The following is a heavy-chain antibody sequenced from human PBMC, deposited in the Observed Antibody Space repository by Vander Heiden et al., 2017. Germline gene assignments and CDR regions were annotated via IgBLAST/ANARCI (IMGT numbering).Heavy chain of an antibody. CDR1: GYTFPGQW. CDR3: ARQTLIRGVGWFDP. CDR2: IHPGDSDT. D-gene: IGHD3-10*01. V-gene: IGHV5-51*01. J-gene: IGHJ5*02. Sequence: EVQMVQSGAEMQQPGESLKISCQYSGYTFPGQWVAWVRQVPGKGLEWLGIIHPGDSDTRYNPSFRGRVTMSVDNSKNTASLQWNSLEASDTAIYYCARQTLIRGVGWFDPWGQGTLVSVSS.